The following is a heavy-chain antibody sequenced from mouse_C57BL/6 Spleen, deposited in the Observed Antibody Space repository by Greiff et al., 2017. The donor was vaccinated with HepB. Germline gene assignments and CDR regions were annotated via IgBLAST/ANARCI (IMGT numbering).Heavy chain of an antibody. J-gene: IGHJ1*03. Sequence: VQLQQSGPELVKPGASVKISCKASGYAFSSSWMNWVKQRPGKGLEWIGRIYPGDGDTNYNGKFKGKATLTADKSSSTAYMRLSSLTSEGSAVYICARGGSRYWYFDVWGTGTTVTVSS. CDR1: GYAFSSSW. CDR2: IYPGDGDT. V-gene: IGHV1-82*01. CDR3: ARGGSRYWYFDV.